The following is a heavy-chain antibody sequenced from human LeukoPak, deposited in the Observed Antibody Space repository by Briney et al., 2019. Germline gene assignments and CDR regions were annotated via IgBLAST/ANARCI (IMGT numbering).Heavy chain of an antibody. D-gene: IGHD6-19*01. V-gene: IGHV4-39*07. CDR1: GGSISSSSYY. CDR3: ARDRGAVAGIDY. CDR2: IYYSGST. Sequence: PSETLSLTCTVSGGSISSSSYYWGWIRQPPGKGLEWIGSIYYSGSTYYNPSLKSRVTISVDTSKNQFSLKLSSVTAADTAVYYCARDRGAVAGIDYWGQGTLVTVSS. J-gene: IGHJ4*02.